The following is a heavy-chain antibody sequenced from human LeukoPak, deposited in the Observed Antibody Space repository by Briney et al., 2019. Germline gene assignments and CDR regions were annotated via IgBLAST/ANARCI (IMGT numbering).Heavy chain of an antibody. CDR3: ARSASSHPSREYFQH. CDR2: IYYSGST. D-gene: IGHD2-2*01. V-gene: IGHV4-59*01. CDR1: GGSISSYY. Sequence: SETLSLTCTVPGGSISSYYWSWIRQSPGKGLEWIGYIYYSGSTNYNPSLKSRVTISVDTSKNQFSLRLSSVTSADTAVYYCARSASSHPSREYFQHWGQGTLVTVSS. J-gene: IGHJ1*01.